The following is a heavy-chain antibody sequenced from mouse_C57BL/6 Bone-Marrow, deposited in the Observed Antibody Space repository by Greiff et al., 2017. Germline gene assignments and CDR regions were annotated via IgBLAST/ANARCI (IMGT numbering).Heavy chain of an antibody. V-gene: IGHV1-81*01. Sequence: QVQLQQSGAELARPGASVKLSCKASGYTFTSYGISWVKQRTGQGLEWIGEIYPRSGNTYYNEKFKGKATLTADKSSSTAYMELRSLTSEDSAVYFCYYGSSCGYYFDYWGQGTTRTVSS. CDR2: IYPRSGNT. D-gene: IGHD1-1*01. J-gene: IGHJ2*01. CDR1: GYTFTSYG. CDR3: YYGSSCGYYFDY.